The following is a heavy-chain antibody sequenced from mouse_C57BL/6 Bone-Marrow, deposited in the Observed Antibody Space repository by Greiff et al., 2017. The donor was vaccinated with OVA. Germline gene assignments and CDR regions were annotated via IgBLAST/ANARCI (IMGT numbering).Heavy chain of an antibody. J-gene: IGHJ1*03. CDR2: ILSGGST. D-gene: IGHD1-1*01. V-gene: IGHV2-2*01. Sequence: VHLVESGPGLVQPSQSLSITCTVSGFSLTSYGVHWVRQSPGKGLEWLGVILSGGSTDYNAAFISRLSISKDNSKSQVFFKMNSLQADDTAIYYCASLYYGSSPYWYFDVWGTGTTVTVSS. CDR1: GFSLTSYG. CDR3: ASLYYGSSPYWYFDV.